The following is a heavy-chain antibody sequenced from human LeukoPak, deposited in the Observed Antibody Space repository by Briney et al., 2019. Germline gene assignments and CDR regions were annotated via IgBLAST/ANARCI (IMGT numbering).Heavy chain of an antibody. CDR3: ATPIMYCGGDCFGDY. CDR1: GFTFSDYW. V-gene: IGHV3-7*01. CDR2: IKEDGSEK. J-gene: IGHJ4*02. Sequence: GGSLRLSCAASGFTFSDYWMSWVRQAPGKGLEWVASIKEDGSEKHSTDSVKGRFTISRDNDKNSVFLQMNSLRAEDTAVYFCATPIMYCGGDCFGDYWGRGTLVSVSS. D-gene: IGHD2-21*02.